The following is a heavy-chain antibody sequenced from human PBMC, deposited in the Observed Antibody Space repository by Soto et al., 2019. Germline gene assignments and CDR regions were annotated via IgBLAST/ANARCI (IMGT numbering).Heavy chain of an antibody. CDR2: IIPIFGTA. D-gene: IGHD1-26*01. J-gene: IGHJ4*02. CDR1: GGTFSSYA. CDR3: ARISGIVGASAEAFDY. Sequence: GASVKVSCKASGGTFSSYAISWVRQAPGQGLEWMGGIIPIFGTANYAQKFQGRVTITADVSTSTAYMELSSLRSEDTAVYYCARISGIVGASAEAFDYWGQGTVVTVSS. V-gene: IGHV1-69*13.